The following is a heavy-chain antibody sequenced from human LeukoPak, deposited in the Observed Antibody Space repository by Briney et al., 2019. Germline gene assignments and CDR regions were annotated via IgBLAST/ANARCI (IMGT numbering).Heavy chain of an antibody. J-gene: IGHJ3*02. CDR1: GFTFSSYL. Sequence: GGSLRLSCAASGFTFSSYLMSWVRQAPGKGLEWVANIKQDGSEKYYVDSVKGRFTISRDNAKNSLYLQMNSLRAEDTAVYYCARDQDFDIWGQGTMVTVSS. CDR3: ARDQDFDI. V-gene: IGHV3-7*01. CDR2: IKQDGSEK.